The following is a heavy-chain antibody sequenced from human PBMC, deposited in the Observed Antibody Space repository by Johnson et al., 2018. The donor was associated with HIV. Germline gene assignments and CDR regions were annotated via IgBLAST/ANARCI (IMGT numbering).Heavy chain of an antibody. V-gene: IGHV3-30*02. D-gene: IGHD3-22*01. CDR1: GFTFSTYG. J-gene: IGHJ3*02. CDR3: SKDGQRGRARIVARLGALDI. CDR2: LRYDGNNK. Sequence: QVQLVESGGGVVQPGGSLRLSCAASGFTFSTYGMHWVRQAPGKGLEWVAFLRYDGNNKYYADSVKGRFTISRDNSKNTLYLQMNSLRHEDQAVYYCSKDGQRGRARIVARLGALDIWGQGTMVTVSA.